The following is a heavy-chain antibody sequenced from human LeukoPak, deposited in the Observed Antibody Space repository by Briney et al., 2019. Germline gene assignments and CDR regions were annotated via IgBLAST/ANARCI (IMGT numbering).Heavy chain of an antibody. D-gene: IGHD7-27*01. CDR1: GFSFSYSG. CDR3: VRDGAHWDLDY. J-gene: IGHJ4*02. CDR2: IQSDGGNM. V-gene: IGHV3-30*02. Sequence: GGSLRLSCAASGFSFSYSGMHWIRQAPGRGLEWVALIQSDGGNMYYADSVKGRFSISRDNSKNTVHLQMNSLRLEDTALYYCVRDGAHWDLDYWGQGTLVTVSS.